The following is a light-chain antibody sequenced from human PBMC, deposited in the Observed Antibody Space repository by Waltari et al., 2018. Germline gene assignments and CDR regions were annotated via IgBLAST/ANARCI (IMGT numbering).Light chain of an antibody. J-gene: IGKJ2*01. CDR3: MQSTHIPYT. CDR1: QSLLQTNGKTY. Sequence: DVVMTQTPFSLSVTPGQPASISCKSGQSLLQTNGKTYFYWYLQKPGQSPQLLMYEVSSRISGVPDRFSGSGSGTDFTLKISRVEAEDVGIYYCMQSTHIPYTFGQGTKLEIK. V-gene: IGKV2-29*02. CDR2: EVS.